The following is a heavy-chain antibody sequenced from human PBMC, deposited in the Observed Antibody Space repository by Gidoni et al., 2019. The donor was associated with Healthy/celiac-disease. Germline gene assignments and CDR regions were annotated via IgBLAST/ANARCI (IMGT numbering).Heavy chain of an antibody. D-gene: IGHD1-26*01. CDR1: GYTFTSYY. V-gene: IGHV1-46*03. Sequence: QVQLVQSGAEVKKHGASVQVSCKASGYTFTSYYMHWVRQAPGQGLEWMGIINPSGGSTSYAQKFQGRVTMTRDTSTSTVYMALSSLRSEDTAVYYCARDPQQVGFSGSYLFDYWGQGTLVTVSS. CDR3: ARDPQQVGFSGSYLFDY. CDR2: INPSGGST. J-gene: IGHJ4*02.